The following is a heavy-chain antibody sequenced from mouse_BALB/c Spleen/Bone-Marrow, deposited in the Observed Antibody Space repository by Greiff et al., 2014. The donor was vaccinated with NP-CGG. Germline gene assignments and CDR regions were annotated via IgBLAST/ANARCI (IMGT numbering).Heavy chain of an antibody. D-gene: IGHD2-3*01. J-gene: IGHJ3*01. CDR1: GFNIKDTY. V-gene: IGHV14-3*02. CDR2: IDPANGNT. Sequence: VQLQQSGAELVKPGASVKLSCTASGFNIKDTYMHWVKQRPEQGLEWIGRIDPANGNTKYDPKFQGKATITADTSSNTAHLHLSSLTSEDTAVYYCANDWFADWGQGTLVTVSA. CDR3: ANDWFAD.